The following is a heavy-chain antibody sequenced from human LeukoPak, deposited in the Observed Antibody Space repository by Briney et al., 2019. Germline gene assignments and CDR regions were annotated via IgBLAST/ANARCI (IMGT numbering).Heavy chain of an antibody. CDR3: ARLSGTSGTTSRVLHY. V-gene: IGHV3-23*01. CDR1: GFTFTTYA. Sequence: GGSLTLSCAASGFTFTTYAMIWVRRAPGKGLEWVSAISGGGDATYYTDFVKGRFTISRDNSENTVYLQVNSLRAEDTAVYYCARLSGTSGTTSRVLHYWGQGALVTVSS. D-gene: IGHD1-1*01. J-gene: IGHJ4*02. CDR2: ISGGGDAT.